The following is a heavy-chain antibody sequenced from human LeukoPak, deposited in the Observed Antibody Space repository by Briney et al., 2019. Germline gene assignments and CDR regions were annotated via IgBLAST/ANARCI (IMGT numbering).Heavy chain of an antibody. Sequence: PGGSLRLSCAASGFTVSSNYMSWVRQAPGKGLEWVSVIYSGGSTYYADSVKGRFTISRVNSKNTLYLQMNSLRAEDTAVYYCAREGYCSSTSCYAGGDAFDIWGQGTMVTVSS. CDR3: AREGYCSSTSCYAGGDAFDI. D-gene: IGHD2-2*01. V-gene: IGHV3-66*01. CDR1: GFTVSSNY. J-gene: IGHJ3*02. CDR2: IYSGGST.